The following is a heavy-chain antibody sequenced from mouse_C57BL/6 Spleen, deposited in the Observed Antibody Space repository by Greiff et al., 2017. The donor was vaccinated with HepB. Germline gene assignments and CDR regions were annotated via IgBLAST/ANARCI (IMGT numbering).Heavy chain of an antibody. D-gene: IGHD2-1*01. CDR2: IDPSDSYT. CDR3: ARGNGNLDY. J-gene: IGHJ2*01. CDR1: GYSFTSYW. Sequence: QVQLQQPGAELVMPGASVKLSCKASGYSFTSYWMHWVKQRPGQGLEWLGEIDPSDSYTNYNQKFKGKSTLTVDKSSSTSYMQLSSLTSEDSAVYYCARGNGNLDYWGQGTTLTVSS. V-gene: IGHV1-69*01.